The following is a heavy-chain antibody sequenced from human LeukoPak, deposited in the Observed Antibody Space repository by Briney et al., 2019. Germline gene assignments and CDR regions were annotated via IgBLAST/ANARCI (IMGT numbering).Heavy chain of an antibody. J-gene: IGHJ4*02. CDR1: GFTFSSYA. Sequence: GGSLRLSCAASGFTFSSYAMSWVRQAPGKGLEWVSAISGSGGSTYYADSVKGRFTISRDNSKNTLYLQMNSLRAEDTAVYYCANIPLLEVTELYFDYWGQGTLVTVSS. V-gene: IGHV3-23*01. CDR2: ISGSGGST. CDR3: ANIPLLEVTELYFDY. D-gene: IGHD1-14*01.